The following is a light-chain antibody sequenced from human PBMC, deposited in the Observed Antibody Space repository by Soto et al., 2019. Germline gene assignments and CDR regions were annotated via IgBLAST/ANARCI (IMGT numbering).Light chain of an antibody. CDR2: AAS. V-gene: IGKV1-9*01. J-gene: IGKJ4*01. CDR1: QDISLY. Sequence: DIHLTQSPSFLSASVGDRVTITCRASQDISLYLAWYQQQPGKAPSLLIYAASTLQSWVPSRFSGSGSGTEFTLTISSLQTEDFATYSCQQLHGFPITFGGGTKVDIK. CDR3: QQLHGFPIT.